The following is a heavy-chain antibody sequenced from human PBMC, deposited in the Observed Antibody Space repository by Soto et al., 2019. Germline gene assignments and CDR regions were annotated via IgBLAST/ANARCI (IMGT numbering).Heavy chain of an antibody. Sequence: EVQLLESGGGLVQPGGSLRLSCAASGFSFSSYAMSSVRQAPGKGPEWVSSLTAGGGSTYHADSVKGRFTISRDNSKNTLYLQMNSLRAEDTAVYYCAKDSYGSGTDYFYGMDVRGQGTTVTVSS. D-gene: IGHD3-10*01. V-gene: IGHV3-23*01. CDR1: GFSFSSYA. J-gene: IGHJ6*02. CDR2: LTAGGGST. CDR3: AKDSYGSGTDYFYGMDV.